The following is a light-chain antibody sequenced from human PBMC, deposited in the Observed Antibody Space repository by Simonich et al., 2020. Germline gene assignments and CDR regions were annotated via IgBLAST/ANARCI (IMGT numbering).Light chain of an antibody. CDR1: KSVSSN. CDR3: QQYNNWPRT. V-gene: IGKV3-15*01. J-gene: IGKJ1*01. Sequence: EIVMTLSPATLSVSPGERPTPSRRASKSVSSNLAWYQQKPGQAHRLLIYGASPRATGIPARFSGSGSGTEFTLTISSLQSEDFAVYYCQQYNNWPRTFGQGTKVEIK. CDR2: GAS.